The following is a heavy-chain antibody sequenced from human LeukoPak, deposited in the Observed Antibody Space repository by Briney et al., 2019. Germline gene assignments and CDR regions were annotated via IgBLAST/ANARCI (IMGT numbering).Heavy chain of an antibody. Sequence: GGSLRLSCAASGFTVSSNYMSWVRQAPGKGLEWVSVIYSGGSTYYADSVKGRFTISRDNSKNTLYLQMNSLRAEDTAVYYCARGEAAAAADWYFDLWGRGTPVTVSS. CDR3: ARGEAAAAADWYFDL. D-gene: IGHD6-13*01. CDR1: GFTVSSNY. J-gene: IGHJ2*01. V-gene: IGHV3-53*01. CDR2: IYSGGST.